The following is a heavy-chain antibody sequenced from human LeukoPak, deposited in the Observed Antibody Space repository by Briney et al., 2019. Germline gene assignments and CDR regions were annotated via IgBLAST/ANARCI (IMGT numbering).Heavy chain of an antibody. D-gene: IGHD6-25*01. J-gene: IGHJ4*02. CDR2: INWDNDGI. Sequence: PGTSLRLSCVASGFTFADHAMHWVRRAPGQGLEWVTGINWDNDGIVYAASVRGRFTISRDNSKNTLYLQMNSLRAEDTAVYYCAKDPDRARIAADSGFDYWGQGTLVTVSS. CDR1: GFTFADHA. CDR3: AKDPDRARIAADSGFDY. V-gene: IGHV3-9*01.